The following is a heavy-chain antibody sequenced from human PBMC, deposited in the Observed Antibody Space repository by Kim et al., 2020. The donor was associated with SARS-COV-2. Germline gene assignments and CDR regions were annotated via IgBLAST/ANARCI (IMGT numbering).Heavy chain of an antibody. J-gene: IGHJ2*01. V-gene: IGHV6-1*01. CDR2: N. Sequence: NDYAVSVKSRITINPDTSKSQFSLHLNSVTPEDTAVYYCARGLADWYFDLWGRGTLVTVSS. CDR3: ARGLADWYFDL.